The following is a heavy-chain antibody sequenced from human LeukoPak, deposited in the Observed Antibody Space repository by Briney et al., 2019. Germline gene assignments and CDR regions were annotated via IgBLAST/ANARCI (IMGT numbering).Heavy chain of an antibody. D-gene: IGHD3-3*01. CDR2: IIPIFGKA. Sequence: GSSVKVSCKASGGTFSNYAISWVRQAPGQGLEWMGEIIPIFGKANYAQKFQDRVTITTDESTSTAYMELSSLRSEDTAVYYCARHGGITIFGVAQTGGAFDIWGQGTMVTVSS. CDR3: ARHGGITIFGVAQTGGAFDI. V-gene: IGHV1-69*05. CDR1: GGTFSNYA. J-gene: IGHJ3*02.